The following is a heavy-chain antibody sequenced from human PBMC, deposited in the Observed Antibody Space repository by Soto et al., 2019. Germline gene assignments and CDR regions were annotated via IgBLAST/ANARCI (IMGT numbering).Heavy chain of an antibody. CDR1: GYAFTTYG. V-gene: IGHV1-18*01. J-gene: IGHJ6*02. CDR3: ATRALGSYGHTMKNYYYYYGMDV. Sequence: ASVKVSCKGSGYAFTTYGITWVRQAPGQGLEWMGWISAHNGNTNYAQKLQGRVTVTRDTSTSTAYMELSSLRSEDTAVYYCATRALGSYGHTMKNYYYYYGMDVWGQGTTVTVSS. D-gene: IGHD1-26*01. CDR2: ISAHNGNT.